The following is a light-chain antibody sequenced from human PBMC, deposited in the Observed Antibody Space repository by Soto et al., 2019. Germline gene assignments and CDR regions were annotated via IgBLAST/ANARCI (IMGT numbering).Light chain of an antibody. CDR2: AAS. CDR1: QGISNY. Sequence: DIQMTQSPSSLSASVGDRVTITCRASQGISNYLAWYQQKPGKVPKLLIYAASTLQSGVPSRFSGSGSGTDFTLTISSLQPEDVAPYYCQKYNSAPRTVRQGTKVEIK. J-gene: IGKJ1*01. V-gene: IGKV1-27*01. CDR3: QKYNSAPRT.